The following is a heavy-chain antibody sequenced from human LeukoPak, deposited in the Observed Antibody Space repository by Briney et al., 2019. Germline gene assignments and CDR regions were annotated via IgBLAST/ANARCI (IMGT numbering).Heavy chain of an antibody. CDR2: IYYSGNT. J-gene: IGHJ3*02. D-gene: IGHD2-2*01. CDR3: ARLPGVGHCTPTSCYALDAFDI. CDR1: GGSITYSYD. Sequence: SETLSLTCTVSGGSITYSYDWSWSRQPPGKGLEWIGYIYYSGNTNIDPSLKSRLTISVDTSKNQFSLNLRSVTAADTAVYYCARLPGVGHCTPTSCYALDAFDIWGQGTMVTVSS. V-gene: IGHV4-59*01.